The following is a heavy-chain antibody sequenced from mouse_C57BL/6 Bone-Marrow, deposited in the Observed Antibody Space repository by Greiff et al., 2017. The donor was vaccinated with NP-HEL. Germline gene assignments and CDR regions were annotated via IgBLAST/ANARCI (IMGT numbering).Heavy chain of an antibody. J-gene: IGHJ2*01. V-gene: IGHV1-76*01. CDR3: AREGIYYGNSYFDY. CDR1: GYTFTDYY. Sequence: VKLVESGAELVRPGASVKLSCKASGYTFTDYYINWVKQRPGQGLEWIARIYPGSGNTYYNEKFKGKATLTAEKSSSTAYMQLSSLTSEDSAVYFCAREGIYYGNSYFDYWGQGTTLTVSS. D-gene: IGHD2-1*01. CDR2: IYPGSGNT.